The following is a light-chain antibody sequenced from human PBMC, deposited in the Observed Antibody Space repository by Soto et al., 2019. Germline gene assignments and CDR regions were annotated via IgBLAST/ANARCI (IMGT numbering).Light chain of an antibody. CDR3: SSYTSSSTLV. Sequence: QSALTQPASVSGSPGQSITISCTGTSSDVGGYNYVSWYQQHPGKAPQLMIYDVSNRPSGVSKRFSGYKSGNTASLTISGLQAEDEADYYCSSYTSSSTLVFGGGTQLTVL. V-gene: IGLV2-14*01. CDR1: SSDVGGYNY. CDR2: DVS. J-gene: IGLJ7*01.